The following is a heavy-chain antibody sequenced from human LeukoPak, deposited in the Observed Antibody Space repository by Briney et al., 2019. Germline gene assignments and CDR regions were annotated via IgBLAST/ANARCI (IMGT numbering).Heavy chain of an antibody. D-gene: IGHD2-2*01. CDR1: GGFHSDNY. CDR2: INHSGST. J-gene: IGHJ4*02. V-gene: IGHV4-34*01. Sequence: SESLSVTCAGNGGFHSDNYLSGLAPPTGKEVDGVGEINHSGSTNYNPSLKSRVTISVDTSKNQFSLKLSSVTAADTAVYYCARAGCSSTSCYYYFDYWGQGTLVTVSS. CDR3: ARAGCSSTSCYYYFDY.